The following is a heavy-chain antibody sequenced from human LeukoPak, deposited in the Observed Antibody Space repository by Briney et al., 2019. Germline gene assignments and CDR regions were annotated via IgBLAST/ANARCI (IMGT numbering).Heavy chain of an antibody. CDR3: ARQPYYYDSSGYWFDY. Sequence: SEPLSLTCTVSVGSFSSSSYYGGSIRQPPGKGLEWIGSIYYSGSTYYNPSLKSRVTISVDTSKNQFSLKLSSVTAADTAVYYCARQPYYYDSSGYWFDYWGQGTLVTVSS. D-gene: IGHD3-22*01. J-gene: IGHJ4*02. CDR1: VGSFSSSSYY. V-gene: IGHV4-39*01. CDR2: IYYSGST.